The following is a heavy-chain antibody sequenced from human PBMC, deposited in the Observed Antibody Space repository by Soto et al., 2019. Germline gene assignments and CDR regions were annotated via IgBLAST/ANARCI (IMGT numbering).Heavy chain of an antibody. D-gene: IGHD3-16*02. V-gene: IGHV1-69*01. Sequence: QVQLVQSGAEVKKPGSSVKVSCKASGDTFSSYAISWVRHAPGQGLEWMGGIIPIFGTANYAQKFQGRVTITADESTSTAYMELSSLRSEDTAVYYGARDGSRYRSRASPIDVCGQGTTVTVSS. CDR2: IIPIFGTA. J-gene: IGHJ6*02. CDR3: ARDGSRYRSRASPIDV. CDR1: GDTFSSYA.